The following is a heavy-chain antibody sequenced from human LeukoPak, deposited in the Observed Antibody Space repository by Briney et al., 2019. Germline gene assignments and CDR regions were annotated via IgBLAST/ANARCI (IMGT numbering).Heavy chain of an antibody. CDR2: ISSSSSYI. J-gene: IGHJ4*02. CDR3: ARDSTVTGSDY. V-gene: IGHV3-21*01. Sequence: PGGSLRLSCAASGFTFSRYSMNWVRQAPGKGLEWVSSISSSSSYIYYADSVKGRFTISRDNAKNSLYLQMNSLRAEDMAVYYCARDSTVTGSDYWGQGTLVTVSS. D-gene: IGHD4-17*01. CDR1: GFTFSRYS.